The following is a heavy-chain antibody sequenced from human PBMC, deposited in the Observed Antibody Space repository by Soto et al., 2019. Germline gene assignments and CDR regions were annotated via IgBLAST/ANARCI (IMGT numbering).Heavy chain of an antibody. CDR1: GASVNSNY. V-gene: IGHV4-59*02. J-gene: IGHJ4*02. Sequence: QAQLHESGPGLVKPSETLSLSCTVSGASVNSNYWSWIRQSPGKGLEWIGYIDHRGTTNYNPSLQSRVTISSDTPKNQFSLRLSSVTAVDTAVYYCATGGGWLPDTWGQGTLVTVSS. CDR3: ATGGGWLPDT. D-gene: IGHD5-12*01. CDR2: IDHRGTT.